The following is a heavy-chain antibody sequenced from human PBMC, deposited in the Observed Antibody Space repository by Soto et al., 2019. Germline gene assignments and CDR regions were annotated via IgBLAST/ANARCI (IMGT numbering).Heavy chain of an antibody. J-gene: IGHJ6*02. D-gene: IGHD3-3*01. CDR2: ISYDGSNK. CDR1: GFTFSSYG. Sequence: GGSLRLSCAASGFTFSSYGMHWVRQAPGKGLEWVAVISYDGSNKYYADYVKGRFTISRDNSKNTLYLQMNSLRAEDTAVYYCAKDAYITIFGVDYYYYYGMDVWGQGTTVTVS. CDR3: AKDAYITIFGVDYYYYYGMDV. V-gene: IGHV3-30*18.